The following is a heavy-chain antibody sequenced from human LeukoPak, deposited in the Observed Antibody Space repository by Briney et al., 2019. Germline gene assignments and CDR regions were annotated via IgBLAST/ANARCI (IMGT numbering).Heavy chain of an antibody. CDR1: GFTFSSYA. V-gene: IGHV3-64*01. D-gene: IGHD1-26*01. Sequence: PGGSLRLSCAASGFTFSSYAMHWVRQSPGKGLEYVSAISSNGGSTYYANSVKGRFTISRDNSKNTLYLQMGSLRAEDMAVYYCARDQSGSYPEYYFDYWGQGTLVTVSS. J-gene: IGHJ4*02. CDR3: ARDQSGSYPEYYFDY. CDR2: ISSNGGST.